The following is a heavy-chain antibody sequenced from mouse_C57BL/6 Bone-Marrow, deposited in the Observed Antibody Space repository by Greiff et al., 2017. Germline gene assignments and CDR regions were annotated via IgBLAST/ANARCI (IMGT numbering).Heavy chain of an antibody. CDR2: IYPRSGNT. V-gene: IGHV1-81*01. CDR3: ASLYYYGSSLYYFDY. CDR1: GYTFTSYG. D-gene: IGHD1-1*01. Sequence: VQLVESGAELARPGASVKLSCKASGYTFTSYGISWVKQRTGQGLEWIGEIYPRSGNTYYNEKFKGKATLTADKSSSTAYMELRSLTSEDSAVYFCASLYYYGSSLYYFDYWGQGTTLTVSS. J-gene: IGHJ2*01.